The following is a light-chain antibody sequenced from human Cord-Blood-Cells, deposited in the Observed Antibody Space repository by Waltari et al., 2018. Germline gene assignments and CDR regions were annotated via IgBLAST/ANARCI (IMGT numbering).Light chain of an antibody. CDR3: QQYYSTLT. Sequence: DIVMTQSPDSPALYLGERATINCKSSQSVLYSSNNKNYLAWYQQKPGQPPKLLIYWASTRESGVPDRFSGSGSGTDFTLTISSLQAEDVAVYYCQQYYSTLTFGGGTKVEIK. J-gene: IGKJ4*01. V-gene: IGKV4-1*01. CDR2: WAS. CDR1: QSVLYSSNNKNY.